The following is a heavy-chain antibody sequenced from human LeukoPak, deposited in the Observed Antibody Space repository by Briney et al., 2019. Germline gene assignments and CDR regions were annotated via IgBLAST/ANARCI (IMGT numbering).Heavy chain of an antibody. CDR2: TSAYNGNT. V-gene: IGHV1-18*01. J-gene: IGHJ4*02. CDR3: ARDSITGTTADY. Sequence: ASVKVSCKASGYTFTSYGISWVRQAPGQGLEWMRWTSAYNGNTNYAQKLQGRVTMTTDTSTSTAYMELRSLRSDDTAVYYCARDSITGTTADYWGQGTLVTVSS. CDR1: GYTFTSYG. D-gene: IGHD1-7*01.